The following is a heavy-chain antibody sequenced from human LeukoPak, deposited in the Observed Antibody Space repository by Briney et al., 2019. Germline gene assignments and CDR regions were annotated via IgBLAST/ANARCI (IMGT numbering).Heavy chain of an antibody. CDR2: IYSGGST. Sequence: GGSLRPSPAASGFTVSSNYMSWVRQAPGKGLEWVSVIYSGGSTYYADSVKGRFTISRDNSKNTLYLQMNSLRAEDTAVYYCARDAMSYDAEYFQHWGQRRLVTVSS. V-gene: IGHV3-66*01. J-gene: IGHJ1*01. CDR1: GFTVSSNY. D-gene: IGHD2-2*01. CDR3: ARDAMSYDAEYFQH.